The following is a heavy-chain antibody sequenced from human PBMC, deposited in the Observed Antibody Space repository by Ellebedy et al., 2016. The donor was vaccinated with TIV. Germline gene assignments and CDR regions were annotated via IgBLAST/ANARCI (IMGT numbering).Heavy chain of an antibody. J-gene: IGHJ4*02. CDR2: ISYDGSNK. CDR3: ARDSDYDFWSGYYEIHYYFDY. CDR1: GFTFSNYV. Sequence: PGGSLRLSCAASGFTFSNYVMHWVRQAPGKGLEWVALISYDGSNKYYADSVKGRFTISRDNSKNTLFLQMNSLRTEDTAIYYCARDSDYDFWSGYYEIHYYFDYWGQGTLVTVSS. V-gene: IGHV3-30*03. D-gene: IGHD3-3*01.